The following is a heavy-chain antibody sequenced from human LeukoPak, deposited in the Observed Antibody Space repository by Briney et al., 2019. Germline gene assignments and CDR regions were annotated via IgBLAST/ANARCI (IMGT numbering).Heavy chain of an antibody. J-gene: IGHJ4*02. CDR2: IGSSSSYT. D-gene: IGHD1-26*01. V-gene: IGHV3-21*05. CDR3: ARGGQELDN. CDR1: GFTFSSYA. Sequence: GSLGLSCAASGFTFSSYAMNWVRQAPGKGLEWVSYIGSSSSYTNYADSVKGRFTISRDNAKNSLYLQMSGLRADDTAVYYCARGGQELDNWGQGTLVTVSS.